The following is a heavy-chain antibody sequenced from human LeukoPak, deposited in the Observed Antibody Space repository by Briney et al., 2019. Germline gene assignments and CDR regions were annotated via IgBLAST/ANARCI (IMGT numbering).Heavy chain of an antibody. CDR2: MNPNSGNT. D-gene: IGHD4-17*01. CDR1: GYTFTSYD. Sequence: ASVKVSCKASGYTFTSYDINWVRQATGQGLEWMGWMNPNSGNTGYAQKFQGRVTMTRNTSISTAYMELSSLRSEDTAVYYCASSNGDHDYYYGMDVWGQGTTVTVSS. CDR3: ASSNGDHDYYYGMDV. J-gene: IGHJ6*02. V-gene: IGHV1-8*01.